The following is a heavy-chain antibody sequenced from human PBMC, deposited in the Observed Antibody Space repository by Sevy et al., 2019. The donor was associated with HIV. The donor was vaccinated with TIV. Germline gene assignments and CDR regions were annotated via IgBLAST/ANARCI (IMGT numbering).Heavy chain of an antibody. J-gene: IGHJ4*02. V-gene: IGHV4-59*01. D-gene: IGHD3-22*01. CDR3: ARAAYYYDSSGYYRYYFDY. CDR2: IYYSGST. CDR1: GGSISSYY. Sequence: SEILSLTCTVSGGSISSYYWSWIRQPPGKGLEWIGYIYYSGSTNYNPSLKSRVTISVDTSKNQFSLKLSSVTAADTAVYYCARAAYYYDSSGYYRYYFDYWGQGTLVTVSS.